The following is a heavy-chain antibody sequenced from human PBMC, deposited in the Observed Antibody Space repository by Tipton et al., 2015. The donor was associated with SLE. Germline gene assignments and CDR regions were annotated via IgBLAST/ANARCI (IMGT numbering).Heavy chain of an antibody. CDR3: AKDRRDCSGGSCYFPLGY. CDR1: GFTFSSYA. V-gene: IGHV3-23*03. D-gene: IGHD2-15*01. J-gene: IGHJ4*02. Sequence: GSLRLSCAASGFTFSSYAMSWVRQAPGKGLEWVSVIYSGGSTYYADSVKGRFTISRDNSKNTLYLQMNSLRAEDTAVYYCAKDRRDCSGGSCYFPLGYWGQGTLVTVSS. CDR2: IYSGGST.